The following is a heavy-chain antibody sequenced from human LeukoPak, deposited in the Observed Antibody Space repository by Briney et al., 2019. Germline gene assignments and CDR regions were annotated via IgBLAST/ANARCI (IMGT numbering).Heavy chain of an antibody. V-gene: IGHV3-48*03. CDR3: AREWYSGSYYYGMDV. Sequence: PGGSLRLSCAASGFTFSSYEMNWVRQAPGKGLEWGSYISSSGSTIYYADSVKGRFTISRDNAKNSLYLQMNSLRAEDTAVYYCAREWYSGSYYYGMDVWGQGTTVTVSS. CDR1: GFTFSSYE. D-gene: IGHD1-26*01. J-gene: IGHJ6*02. CDR2: ISSSGSTI.